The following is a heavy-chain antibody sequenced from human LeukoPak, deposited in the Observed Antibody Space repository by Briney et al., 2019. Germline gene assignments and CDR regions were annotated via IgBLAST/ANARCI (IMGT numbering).Heavy chain of an antibody. CDR2: IYSGGST. CDR1: GFTVSSNY. J-gene: IGHJ4*02. D-gene: IGHD5-18*01. V-gene: IGHV3-66*01. Sequence: GGSLRLSCATSGFTVSSNYMSWVRQAPGKGLEWVSVIYSGGSTYYADSVKGRFTISRDNSKNTLYLQMNSLKAEDTAVYYCARDPDGYRQGHHFDYWGQGTLVTVS. CDR3: ARDPDGYRQGHHFDY.